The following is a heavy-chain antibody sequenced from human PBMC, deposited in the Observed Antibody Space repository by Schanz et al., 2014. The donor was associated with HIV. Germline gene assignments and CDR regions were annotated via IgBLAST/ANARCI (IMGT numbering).Heavy chain of an antibody. Sequence: QVQLQESGPGLVKPSETLSLTCTVSGGSISSYYWSWIRQPPGKGLEGIGGIGHSGSTQYHPSLKIRVPISEATSKTQFPLKMPSVTAADTAVYYCARSYYYDGSPLPLDSWGQGTLVTVSS. V-gene: IGHV4-59*12. J-gene: IGHJ4*02. CDR2: IGHSGST. D-gene: IGHD3-22*01. CDR1: GGSISSYY. CDR3: ARSYYYDGSPLPLDS.